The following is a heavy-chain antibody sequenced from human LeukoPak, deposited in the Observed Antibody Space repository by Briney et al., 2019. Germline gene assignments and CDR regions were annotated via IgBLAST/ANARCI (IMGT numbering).Heavy chain of an antibody. CDR3: AAGGVTARPDAFDI. CDR1: GGSISSYY. Sequence: PSETLSLTCTVSGGSISSYYWSWIRQPPGKGPEWIGYIYYSGSTNYNPSLKSRVTISVDTSKNQFSLKLSSVTAADTAVYYCAAGGVTARPDAFDIWGQGIMVTVSS. J-gene: IGHJ3*02. V-gene: IGHV4-59*01. CDR2: IYYSGST. D-gene: IGHD2-21*02.